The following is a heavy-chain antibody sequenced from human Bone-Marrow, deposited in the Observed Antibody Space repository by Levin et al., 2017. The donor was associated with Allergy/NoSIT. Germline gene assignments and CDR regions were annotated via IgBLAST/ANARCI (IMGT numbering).Heavy chain of an antibody. V-gene: IGHV3-21*01. J-gene: IGHJ3*02. CDR3: ARDLRGGGAFDI. CDR2: ISSSSSYI. D-gene: IGHD3-16*01. Sequence: SGGSLRLSCAASGFTFSSYSMNWVRQAPGKGLEWVSSISSSSSYIYYADSVKGRFTISRDNAKNSLYLQMNSLRAEDTAVYYCARDLRGGGAFDIWGQGTMVTVSS. CDR1: GFTFSSYS.